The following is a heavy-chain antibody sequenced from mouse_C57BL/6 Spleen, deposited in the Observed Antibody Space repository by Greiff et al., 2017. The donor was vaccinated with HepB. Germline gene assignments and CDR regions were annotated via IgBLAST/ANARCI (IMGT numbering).Heavy chain of an antibody. D-gene: IGHD4-1*01. V-gene: IGHV1-15*01. CDR3: TKDWDVFDY. CDR1: GYTFTDYE. J-gene: IGHJ2*01. CDR2: IDPETGGT. Sequence: VKLQQSGAELVRPGASVTLSCKASGYTFTDYEMHWVKQTPVHGLEWIGAIDPETGGTAYNQKFKGKAILTADKSSSTAYMELRSLTSEDSAVYYCTKDWDVFDYWGQGTTLTVSS.